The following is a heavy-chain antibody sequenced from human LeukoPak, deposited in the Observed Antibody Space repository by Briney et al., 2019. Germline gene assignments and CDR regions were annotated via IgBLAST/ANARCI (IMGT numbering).Heavy chain of an antibody. Sequence: GGSLRLSCAASGFIFNSYSMNWVRQAPGRGLEWVLSISSRSNYIYYADSVKGRFTISRDNAKNSLYLQMNSLRAEDTAVYYCARDRGSYETVYGMDVRGQGTTVTVSS. J-gene: IGHJ6*02. D-gene: IGHD5-12*01. CDR3: ARDRGSYETVYGMDV. CDR2: ISSRSNYI. CDR1: GFIFNSYS. V-gene: IGHV3-21*01.